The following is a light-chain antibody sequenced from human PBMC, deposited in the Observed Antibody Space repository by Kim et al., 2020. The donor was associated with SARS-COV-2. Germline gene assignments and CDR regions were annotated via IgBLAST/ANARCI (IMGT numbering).Light chain of an antibody. CDR3: GSWDDSLDSPV. CDR1: SSNIGNNF. J-gene: IGLJ3*02. V-gene: IGLV1-47*01. CDR2: TNN. Sequence: GQSVTVYCSGSSSNIGNNFVYWYPQLPGPAPKVLIHTNNKRPSGVSDRFSGFKSVTSATLSIRGLRSEDEADYYCGSWDDSLDSPVFGGGTQLTVL.